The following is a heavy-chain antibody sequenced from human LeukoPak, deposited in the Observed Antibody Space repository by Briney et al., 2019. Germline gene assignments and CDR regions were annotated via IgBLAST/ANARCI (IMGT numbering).Heavy chain of an antibody. Sequence: PGGSLRLSCAASGFTFSKYWMIWVRQAPGKGLEWVANIKQDGSDYRYADSVGGRFTISRDNAQTSLYLQMSSPRAEDTAVYYCARASDPWLQLTWGQGTLVTVSS. CDR3: ARASDPWLQLT. J-gene: IGHJ5*02. V-gene: IGHV3-7*05. D-gene: IGHD5-24*01. CDR2: IKQDGSDY. CDR1: GFTFSKYW.